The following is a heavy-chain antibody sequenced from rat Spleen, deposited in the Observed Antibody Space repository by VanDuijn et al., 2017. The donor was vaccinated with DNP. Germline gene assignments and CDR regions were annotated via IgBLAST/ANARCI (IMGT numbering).Heavy chain of an antibody. J-gene: IGHJ3*01. CDR3: ARSDSYGFPY. V-gene: IGHV5S13*01. CDR2: ISTGGGYT. D-gene: IGHD1-2*01. Sequence: EVQLVESGGGLVQPGRSLKLSCAASGFTFSNYGMAWVRQAPAKGLEWVASISTGGGYTFYRDSVKGRFTISRDNAKNTLYLQMDSLRSEDTATYYCARSDSYGFPYWGQGTLVTVSS. CDR1: GFTFSNYG.